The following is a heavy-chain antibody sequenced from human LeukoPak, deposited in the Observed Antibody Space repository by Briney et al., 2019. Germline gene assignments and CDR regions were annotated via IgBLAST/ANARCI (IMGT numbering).Heavy chain of an antibody. CDR3: ARDYPPDYVLDY. J-gene: IGHJ4*02. CDR2: IYSTGST. D-gene: IGHD4-17*01. CDR1: GASISSHY. V-gene: IGHV4-4*07. Sequence: SETLSLTCTVSGASISSHYWSWIRQPAGKGLEWIGRIYSTGSTHYNPPLKSRVTISQDKSKNQFSLELSSVTAADTAAYYCARDYPPDYVLDYWGQGTLVTVSS.